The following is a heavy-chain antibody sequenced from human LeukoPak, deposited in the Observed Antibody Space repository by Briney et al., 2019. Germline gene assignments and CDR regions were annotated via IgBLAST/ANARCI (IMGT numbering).Heavy chain of an antibody. D-gene: IGHD3-3*01. V-gene: IGHV4-38-2*01. J-gene: IGHJ4*02. CDR2: IYHSGST. CDR1: GYSISSGYY. Sequence: SETLSLTCAVSGYSISSGYYWGWSRQPPGKGLEWIGSIYHSGSTYYNPSLKSRVTISGDTSKNQFSLKLSSVTAADTAVYYCASRYYDFWSGYSAFDYWGQGTLVTVSS. CDR3: ASRYYDFWSGYSAFDY.